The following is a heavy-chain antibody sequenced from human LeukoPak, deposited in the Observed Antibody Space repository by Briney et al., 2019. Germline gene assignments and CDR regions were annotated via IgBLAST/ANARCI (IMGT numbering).Heavy chain of an antibody. CDR3: ARGGGYSYSRFDY. J-gene: IGHJ4*02. CDR2: ISYDGSNK. V-gene: IGHV3-30*14. CDR1: GFTFSSYA. Sequence: GGSLRLSCAASGFTFSSYAMHWVRQAPGKGLEWVAVISYDGSNKYYADSVEGRFTISRHNSKNTLYLQMNSLRAEDTAVYYCARGGGYSYSRFDYWGQGTLVTVSS. D-gene: IGHD5-18*01.